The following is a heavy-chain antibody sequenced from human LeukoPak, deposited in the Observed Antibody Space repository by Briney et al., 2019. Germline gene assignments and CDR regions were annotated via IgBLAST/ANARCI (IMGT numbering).Heavy chain of an antibody. CDR3: ARGDVLLDY. CDR2: IYTSGST. V-gene: IGHV4-4*07. D-gene: IGHD3-10*01. Sequence: SETLSLTCTAAGGSISSYYWSWLRQPAGRGLEWIGRIYTSGSTNYNPSLKSRVTMSVDTSNSQSSLQLSSLNAADTAVYYCARGDVLLDYWGQGALVTVSS. CDR1: GGSISSYY. J-gene: IGHJ4*02.